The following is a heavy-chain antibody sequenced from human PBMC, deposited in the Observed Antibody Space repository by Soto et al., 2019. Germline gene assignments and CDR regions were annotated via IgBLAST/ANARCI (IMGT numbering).Heavy chain of an antibody. D-gene: IGHD6-19*01. J-gene: IGHJ4*02. CDR2: ISGSGFST. Sequence: EVQLLESGGGLVQPGGSLRLSCAASGLTFSRYAMLWLRDSPGRGVECVSAISGSGFSTFYADSVKGRFTISRDNSKNTLYLQMNSLRAEDTAVYYCAKEEAFSSGWATIDYWGQGTLVTVSS. V-gene: IGHV3-23*01. CDR1: GLTFSRYA. CDR3: AKEEAFSSGWATIDY.